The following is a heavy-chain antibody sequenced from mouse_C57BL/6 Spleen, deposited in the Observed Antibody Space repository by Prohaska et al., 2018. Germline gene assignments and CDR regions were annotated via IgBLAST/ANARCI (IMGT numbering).Heavy chain of an antibody. V-gene: IGHV10-3*01. Sequence: EVQLVESGGGLVQPKGSLKLSCAASGFTFNTYAMHWVRQAPGKGLEWVARIRSKSSNYATYYADSVKDRFTISRDDSQSMLYLQMNNLKTEDTAMYYCVRDHYYGSSRWYFDYWGQGTTLTVSS. D-gene: IGHD1-1*01. CDR2: IRSKSSNYAT. CDR1: GFTFNTYA. CDR3: VRDHYYGSSRWYFDY. J-gene: IGHJ2*01.